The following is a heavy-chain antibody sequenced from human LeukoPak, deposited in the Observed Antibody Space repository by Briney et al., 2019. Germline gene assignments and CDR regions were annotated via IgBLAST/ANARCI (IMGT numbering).Heavy chain of an antibody. CDR1: SGSISSSSYY. J-gene: IGHJ4*02. V-gene: IGHV4-39*07. Sequence: SETLSLTCTVSSGSISSSSYYWGWIRQPPGKGLEWIGSMYYSESTYHNPSLKSRVTISVDTSKNQLSLKLSSVTAADTAVYYCARDFRGGYNFWSGYYTPYYSDYWGQGTLVTVSS. D-gene: IGHD3-3*01. CDR3: ARDFRGGYNFWSGYYTPYYSDY. CDR2: MYYSEST.